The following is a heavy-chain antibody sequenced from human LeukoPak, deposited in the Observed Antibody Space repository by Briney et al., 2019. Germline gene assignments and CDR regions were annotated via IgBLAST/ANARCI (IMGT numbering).Heavy chain of an antibody. D-gene: IGHD1-26*01. V-gene: IGHV3-73*01. Sequence: SGGSLRLSCAASGFTFSGSAMHWVRQASGKGLEWVGRIRSKANSYATAYAASVKGRFTISRDDSKNTAYLQMNSLKTEDTAVYYCTRHGSGSYADYWGQGTLVTVSS. CDR1: GFTFSGSA. CDR2: IRSKANSYAT. J-gene: IGHJ4*02. CDR3: TRHGSGSYADY.